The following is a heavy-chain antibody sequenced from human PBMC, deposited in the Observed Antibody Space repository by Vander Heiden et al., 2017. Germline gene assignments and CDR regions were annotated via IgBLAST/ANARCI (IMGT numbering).Heavy chain of an antibody. D-gene: IGHD3-22*01. CDR2: IYYSGST. J-gene: IGHJ5*02. Sequence: QVQLQESGPGLVKPSETLSLTCPASGGSISSYYWSWIRQPPGKGLEWIGYIYYSGSTNYNPSLKSRVTISVDTSKNQFSLKLSSVTAADTAVYYCARGPTYYYDSSGYSGGWFDPWGQGTLVTVSS. CDR3: ARGPTYYYDSSGYSGGWFDP. V-gene: IGHV4-59*01. CDR1: GGSISSYY.